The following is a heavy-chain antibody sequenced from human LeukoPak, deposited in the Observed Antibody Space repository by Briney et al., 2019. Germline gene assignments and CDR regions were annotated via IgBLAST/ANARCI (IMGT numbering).Heavy chain of an antibody. J-gene: IGHJ3*02. Sequence: PGGSLRLSCAASGFTFSSYGMHWVRQAPGKGLEWVAIIWYDGSNKYYADSVKGRFTTSRDNAKNSLYLQMNSLRDEDTAVYYCAREANEAFDIWGQGTMVTVSS. V-gene: IGHV3-33*01. CDR3: AREANEAFDI. CDR2: IWYDGSNK. CDR1: GFTFSSYG.